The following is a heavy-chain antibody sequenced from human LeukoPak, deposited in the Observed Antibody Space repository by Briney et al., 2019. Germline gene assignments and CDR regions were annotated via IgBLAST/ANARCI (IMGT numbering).Heavy chain of an antibody. CDR2: ISAYNGNT. D-gene: IGHD3-16*01. CDR3: ARVARYAGRGEGLYYYYGMDV. J-gene: IGHJ6*02. Sequence: ASVKVSCKASGFTFTSYGISWVRQAPGQGLEWMGWISAYNGNTNYAQKLQGRVTMTTDTSTSTAYMELRSLRSDDTAVYYCARVARYAGRGEGLYYYYGMDVWGQGTTVTVSS. CDR1: GFTFTSYG. V-gene: IGHV1-18*01.